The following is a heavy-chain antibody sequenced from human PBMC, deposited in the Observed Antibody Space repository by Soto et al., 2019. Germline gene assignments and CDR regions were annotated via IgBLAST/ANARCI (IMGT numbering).Heavy chain of an antibody. D-gene: IGHD2-21*02. Sequence: PSETLSLTCTVSGGSISSYYWSWIRQPPGKGLEWIGYIYYSGSTNYNPSLKSRVTISVDTSKNQFSLKLSSVTAAGAAVYYCARDRYDGGNSGVSWFGPWGQGTLVTVSS. V-gene: IGHV4-59*01. CDR3: ARDRYDGGNSGVSWFGP. CDR2: IYYSGST. CDR1: GGSISSYY. J-gene: IGHJ5*02.